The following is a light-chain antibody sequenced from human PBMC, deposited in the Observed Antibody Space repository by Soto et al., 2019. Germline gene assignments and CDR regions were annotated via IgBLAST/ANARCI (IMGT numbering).Light chain of an antibody. CDR2: GAS. CDR1: QYITIY. V-gene: IGKV3-15*01. Sequence: EIVLTQCPGTMSLSPGERATCCCRASQYITIYLAWYQQKPGQAPRLLIYGASTRATGIPARFSGSGSGTEFTLTISSLQSEDFAVYYCQQYNNWPPLTFGGGTKVDIK. CDR3: QQYNNWPPLT. J-gene: IGKJ4*01.